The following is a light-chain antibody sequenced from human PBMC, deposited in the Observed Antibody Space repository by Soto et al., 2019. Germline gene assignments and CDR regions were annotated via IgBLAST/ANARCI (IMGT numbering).Light chain of an antibody. CDR3: SSYAGTNNFVI. CDR2: EVN. J-gene: IGLJ2*01. Sequence: QSALTQPPSASGSPGQSVTISCTGTSSDVGGYNYVCWYRQYPGKAPKLMIYEVNKRPAGVPDRLSGSKFGNTASLTVSGLQAEDEADYYCSSYAGTNNFVIFGGGTKLTVL. V-gene: IGLV2-8*01. CDR1: SSDVGGYNY.